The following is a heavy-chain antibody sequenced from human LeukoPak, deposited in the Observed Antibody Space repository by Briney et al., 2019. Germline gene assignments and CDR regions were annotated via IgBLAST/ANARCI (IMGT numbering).Heavy chain of an antibody. CDR2: ITGGGLHT. V-gene: IGHV3-23*01. Sequence: PGGSLRLSCAASGFTFSSFALTWVRQPPGKGLEWVSAITGGGLHTYYADSVKGRFTISRDNSKNTVYLQMNSLRPDDAAVYYCAKGFRSAGSWGQGTLVTVAS. J-gene: IGHJ4*02. CDR1: GFTFSSFA. D-gene: IGHD3-3*01. CDR3: AKGFRSAGS.